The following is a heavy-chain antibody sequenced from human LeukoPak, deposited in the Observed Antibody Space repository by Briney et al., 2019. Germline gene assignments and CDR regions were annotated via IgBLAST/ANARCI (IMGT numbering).Heavy chain of an antibody. J-gene: IGHJ4*02. V-gene: IGHV3-33*01. D-gene: IGHD3-22*01. CDR3: ARGPHSIYDSSGYYLLPRLDY. Sequence: GVSLRLSCAASGFTFSSYGMHWVPQAPGKGLEWVAVIWYDGSNKYYADSVRRRFTISRDNSTNTLYLQMNSLRAEDTAVYYCARGPHSIYDSSGYYLLPRLDYWGQGTLVTASS. CDR2: IWYDGSNK. CDR1: GFTFSSYG.